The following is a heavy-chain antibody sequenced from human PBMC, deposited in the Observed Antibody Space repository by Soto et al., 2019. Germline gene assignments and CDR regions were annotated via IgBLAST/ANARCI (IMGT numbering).Heavy chain of an antibody. CDR1: GFTFSSYP. CDR3: ARDVRLPLSCIDP. V-gene: IGHV3-23*01. D-gene: IGHD4-17*01. CDR2: ISGSGGST. J-gene: IGHJ5*02. Sequence: GGSLRLSCAASGFTFSSYPMTWVRQAPGKGLEWVSAISGSGGSTYYADSVKGRFTISRDNSKNTLYLQMNSLRAEDTAVYYCARDVRLPLSCIDPCCQGTLVTVSS.